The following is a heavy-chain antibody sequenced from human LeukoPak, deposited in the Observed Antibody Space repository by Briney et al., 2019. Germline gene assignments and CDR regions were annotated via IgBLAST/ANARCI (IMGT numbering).Heavy chain of an antibody. CDR3: ARNLGGSSWVFDY. Sequence: PSETLSLTCTVSGGSVSSGSYYWSWTRQPPGKGLEWIGYIYYSGSTNYNPSLKSRATISVDTSKNQFSLKLSSVTAADTAVYYCARNLGGSSWVFDYWGQGTLVTVSS. CDR2: IYYSGST. J-gene: IGHJ4*02. D-gene: IGHD6-13*01. V-gene: IGHV4-61*01. CDR1: GGSVSSGSYY.